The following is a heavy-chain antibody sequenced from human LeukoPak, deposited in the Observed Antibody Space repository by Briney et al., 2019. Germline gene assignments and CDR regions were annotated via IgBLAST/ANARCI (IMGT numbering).Heavy chain of an antibody. V-gene: IGHV3-23*01. Sequence: GGSLRLSCAASGFTFSSYAMSWVRQAPGKGLECISGFSGSGGSTYYADSVKGRFTISRDNAKNSLYLQMNSLRAEDTAVYYCVRALNAKDYMDVWGKGTTVTVSS. D-gene: IGHD4/OR15-4a*01. J-gene: IGHJ6*03. CDR2: FSGSGGST. CDR3: VRALNAKDYMDV. CDR1: GFTFSSYA.